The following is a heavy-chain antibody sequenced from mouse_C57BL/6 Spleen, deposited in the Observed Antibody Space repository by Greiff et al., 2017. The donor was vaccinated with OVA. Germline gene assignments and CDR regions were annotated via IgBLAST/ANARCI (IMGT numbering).Heavy chain of an antibody. V-gene: IGHV5-9-1*02. CDR3: TRGDGSSWYFDV. J-gene: IGHJ1*03. CDR1: GFTFSSYA. D-gene: IGHD1-1*01. CDR2: ISSGGDYI. Sequence: EVMLVESGEGLVKPGGSLKLSCAASGFTFSSYAMSWVRQTPEKRLEWVAYISSGGDYIYYADTVKGRFTISRDNARNTLYLQMSSLKSEDTAMYYCTRGDGSSWYFDVWGTGTTVTVSS.